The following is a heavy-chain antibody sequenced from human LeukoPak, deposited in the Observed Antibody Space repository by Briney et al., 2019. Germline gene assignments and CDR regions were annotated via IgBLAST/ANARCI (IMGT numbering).Heavy chain of an antibody. CDR3: ARVRNPRELPHSIIDY. CDR1: GYTFTSYG. J-gene: IGHJ4*02. V-gene: IGHV1-18*01. D-gene: IGHD1-26*01. CDR2: ISAYNGNT. Sequence: ASVKVSCKASGYTFTSYGISWVRQAPGQGLEWMGWISAYNGNTNYAQKLQGRVTMTTDTSTSTAYMELRSLRSDDTAVYYCARVRNPRELPHSIIDYWGQGTLVTVSS.